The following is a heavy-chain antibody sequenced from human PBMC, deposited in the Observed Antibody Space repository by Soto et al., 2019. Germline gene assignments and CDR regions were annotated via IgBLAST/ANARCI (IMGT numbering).Heavy chain of an antibody. CDR2: ISGSGGTT. D-gene: IGHD2-2*01. J-gene: IGHJ5*01. V-gene: IGHV3-23*01. CDR1: GFTFTSYA. CDR3: ARGGCSSISCQRFDS. Sequence: GGSLRLSCASPGFTFTSYAMTWVRQALGKGLEWASGISGSGGTTYYADSVKGRFTISRDNSKNTLYLKINSLRAEDTAVYYCARGGCSSISCQRFDSWGQGT.